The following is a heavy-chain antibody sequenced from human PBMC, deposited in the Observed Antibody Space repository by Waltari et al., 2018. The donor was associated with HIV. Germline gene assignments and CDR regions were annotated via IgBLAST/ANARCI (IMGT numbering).Heavy chain of an antibody. CDR3: ARHKNRGSYFPVDF. Sequence: QLQLHESGPGLVNPSETLSLTRIVPGFSITSNNYTWGWIRQPPGKGLEWIGNIFYSGTTNYNPSLESRVTISIDTSKSQFSLNLDSVTAADTAIYYCARHKNRGSYFPVDFWGQGTLVAVSS. J-gene: IGHJ4*02. V-gene: IGHV4-39*07. CDR2: IFYSGTT. D-gene: IGHD1-26*01. CDR1: GFSITSNNYT.